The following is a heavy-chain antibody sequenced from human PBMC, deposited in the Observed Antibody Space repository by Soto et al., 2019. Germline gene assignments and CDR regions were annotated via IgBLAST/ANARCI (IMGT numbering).Heavy chain of an antibody. CDR2: IIPILGIA. CDR3: ARDGSEAGDIWSN. V-gene: IGHV1-69*08. CDR1: GGTFSSYT. J-gene: IGHJ4*02. D-gene: IGHD3-3*01. Sequence: QVQLVQSGAEVKKPGSSVKVSCKASGGTFSSYTISWVRQAPGQGLEWMGRIIPILGIANYAQKFQGRVTITADKSTITAYMELSSLRSEDTAVYYGARDGSEAGDIWSNWGQGTLVTVSS.